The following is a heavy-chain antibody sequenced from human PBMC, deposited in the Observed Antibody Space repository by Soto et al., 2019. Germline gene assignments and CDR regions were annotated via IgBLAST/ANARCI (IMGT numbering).Heavy chain of an antibody. CDR3: ARAGDIVVVPAAINYYYYGMDV. D-gene: IGHD2-2*02. J-gene: IGHJ6*02. Sequence: ASVKVSCKASGYTFTGYYMHWVRQAPGQGLEWMGWINPNSGGTNYAQKFQGWVTMTRDTSISTAYMDLSRLRSDDTAVYYCARAGDIVVVPAAINYYYYGMDVWGQGTTVTVSS. CDR1: GYTFTGYY. V-gene: IGHV1-2*04. CDR2: INPNSGGT.